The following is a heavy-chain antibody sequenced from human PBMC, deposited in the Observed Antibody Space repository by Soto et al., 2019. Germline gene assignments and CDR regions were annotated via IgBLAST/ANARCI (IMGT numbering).Heavy chain of an antibody. Sequence: QVQLVQSGAEVKKPGSSVKVSCKASGGTFSSYAISWVRQAPGQGLEWMGGIIPIFGTANYAQKFQGRVTITADESTSTAYMELSSLRSEDTAVYYCARGDVVVVAATRGDYYYGMDVWGQGTTGTVSS. J-gene: IGHJ6*02. CDR2: IIPIFGTA. CDR1: GGTFSSYA. D-gene: IGHD2-15*01. V-gene: IGHV1-69*01. CDR3: ARGDVVVVAATRGDYYYGMDV.